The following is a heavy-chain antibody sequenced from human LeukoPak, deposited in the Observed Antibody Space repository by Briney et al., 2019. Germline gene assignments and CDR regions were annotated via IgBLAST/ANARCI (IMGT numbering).Heavy chain of an antibody. J-gene: IGHJ4*02. CDR3: ARASSRLNLYSLDY. Sequence: GESLKVSCKASGYTFVSYDINWVRQAPGQGLEWMGWMNPNSGDTGYAQKFLGRVTFTRNTSISTASMELSSLRTEDTAVYYCARASSRLNLYSLDYWGQGTLVTVSS. CDR2: MNPNSGDT. V-gene: IGHV1-8*03. CDR1: GYTFVSYD. D-gene: IGHD4-11*01.